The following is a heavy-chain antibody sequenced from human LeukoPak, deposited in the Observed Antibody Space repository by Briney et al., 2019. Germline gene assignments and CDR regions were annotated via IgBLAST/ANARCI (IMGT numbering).Heavy chain of an antibody. V-gene: IGHV3-74*01. CDR2: IHNDGNAT. CDR1: GFSFSTSW. J-gene: IGHJ4*02. D-gene: IGHD3-16*01. Sequence: GGSLRLSCAASGFSFSTSWMHWVRQAPGKGLVWVSRIHNDGNATNYADSVKGRFTISRDNAKNTLYLQMNNLRDEDTAVYFCASTARQSYFDYWGQGILVTVSS. CDR3: ASTARQSYFDY.